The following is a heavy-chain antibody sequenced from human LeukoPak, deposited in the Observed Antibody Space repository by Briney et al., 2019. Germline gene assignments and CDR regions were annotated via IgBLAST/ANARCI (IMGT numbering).Heavy chain of an antibody. CDR3: ARAQSHIAARPCCYMDV. D-gene: IGHD6-6*01. Sequence: ASVKVSCKASGYTFASYDINWVRQATGQGLEWMGWMNPNSGNTGYAQKFQGRVTMTRNTSISTAYMELSSLRSEDTAVYYCARAQSHIAARPCCYMDVWGKGTTVTVSS. CDR2: MNPNSGNT. J-gene: IGHJ6*03. CDR1: GYTFASYD. V-gene: IGHV1-8*01.